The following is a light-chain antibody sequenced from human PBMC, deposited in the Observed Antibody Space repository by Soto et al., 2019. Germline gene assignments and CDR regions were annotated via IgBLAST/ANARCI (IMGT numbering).Light chain of an antibody. J-gene: IGKJ2*03. Sequence: EIVLTQSPVTLSLSPGESATLSCRASERVSSSYLAWYQQRRGQAPRLLIYDTSSRATGILDRFTGSGSGTDFTLTISRVEPADFAVYYCQQYGRSPLYSFGQGTQLEIK. CDR3: QQYGRSPLYS. CDR2: DTS. CDR1: ERVSSSY. V-gene: IGKV3-20*01.